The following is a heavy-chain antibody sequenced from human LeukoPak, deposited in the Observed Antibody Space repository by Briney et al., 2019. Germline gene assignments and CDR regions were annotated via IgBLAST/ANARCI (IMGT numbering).Heavy chain of an antibody. CDR2: INSDGTST. V-gene: IGHV3-74*03. J-gene: IGHJ5*02. Sequence: GGSLRLSCAASGFTFSNYFMHWVRQAPGKGLVWVSRINSDGTSTMYADSVKGRFTISRDNAKNTLYLQMNSLRAEDTAVYYCARLRLRINWFDPWGQGTLVTVSS. CDR1: GFTFSNYF. D-gene: IGHD1-14*01. CDR3: ARLRLRINWFDP.